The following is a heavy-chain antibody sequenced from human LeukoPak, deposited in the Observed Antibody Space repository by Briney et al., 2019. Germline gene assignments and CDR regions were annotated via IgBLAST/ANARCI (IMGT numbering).Heavy chain of an antibody. V-gene: IGHV3-11*01. CDR1: GFTFSDYY. CDR3: ARVWYYYYYMDV. J-gene: IGHJ6*03. CDR2: ISSSGSTI. D-gene: IGHD3-16*01. Sequence: GGSLRLSCAASGFTFSDYYMSWIRQAPGKGLEWVSYISSSGSTIYYADSVKGRFTISRDNAKNSLYLQMNSLRAEDTAAYYCARVWYYYYYMDVWGKGTTVTVSS.